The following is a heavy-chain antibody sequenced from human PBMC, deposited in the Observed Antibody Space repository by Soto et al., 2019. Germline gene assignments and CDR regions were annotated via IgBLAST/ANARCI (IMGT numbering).Heavy chain of an antibody. D-gene: IGHD4-4*01. CDR3: ARSADYTNYLFDY. V-gene: IGHV3-53*01. Sequence: GGSLRLSCAASGFTVSSNYMSWVRQAPGKGLEWVSVLYSGGSTYYADSVKGRCTISRDNFRNTLFLQMNSLRAEDTAVYYCARSADYTNYLFDYWGQGTLVTVSS. CDR1: GFTVSSNY. CDR2: LYSGGST. J-gene: IGHJ4*02.